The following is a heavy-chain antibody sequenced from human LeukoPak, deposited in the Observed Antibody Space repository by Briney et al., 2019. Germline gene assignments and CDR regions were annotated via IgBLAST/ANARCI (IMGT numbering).Heavy chain of an antibody. D-gene: IGHD2-15*01. Sequence: GGSLRLSCAASGFTFSTFGMHWVHQAPGKGLEWVAFIRYDGTTKYYADSVKGRFTISRDNSKNTLYLQMNSLRPQDTAVYYCAKGISRCSDGSCPFDYWGQGALVTVSS. V-gene: IGHV3-30*02. J-gene: IGHJ4*02. CDR1: GFTFSTFG. CDR2: IRYDGTTK. CDR3: AKGISRCSDGSCPFDY.